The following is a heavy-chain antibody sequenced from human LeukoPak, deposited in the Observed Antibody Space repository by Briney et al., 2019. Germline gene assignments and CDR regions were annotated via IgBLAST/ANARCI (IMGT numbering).Heavy chain of an antibody. CDR2: ISGSGGST. D-gene: IGHD3-16*01. V-gene: IGHV3-23*01. Sequence: GALRLSCAASGFTFSSYGMSWVRQAPGKGLEWVSAISGSGGSTYYADSVKGRFTISRDNSKNTLYLQMNSLRVEDTAVYYCVCLGLGGLSLDWGQGTLVTVSS. CDR3: VCLGLGGLSLD. CDR1: GFTFSSYG. J-gene: IGHJ4*02.